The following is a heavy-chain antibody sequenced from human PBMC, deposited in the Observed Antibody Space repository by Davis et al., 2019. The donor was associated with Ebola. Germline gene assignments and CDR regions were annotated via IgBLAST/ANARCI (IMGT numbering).Heavy chain of an antibody. J-gene: IGHJ2*01. D-gene: IGHD2-21*02. CDR1: GYSFTSYW. Sequence: GESLKISCTGSGYSFTSYWIGWVRQMPGKGLEWMGIIYPGDSDTRYSPSFQGQVTISADKYLSNAYLQWISLKASDTAMYYCARRVVTAIWYFDLWGRGTLVTVSS. V-gene: IGHV5-51*01. CDR2: IYPGDSDT. CDR3: ARRVVTAIWYFDL.